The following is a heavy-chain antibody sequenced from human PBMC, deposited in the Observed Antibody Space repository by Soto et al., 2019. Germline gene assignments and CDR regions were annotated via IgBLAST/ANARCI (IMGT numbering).Heavy chain of an antibody. CDR1: GESFSGYY. CDR3: ARGIGYCSSMNCYSFRRLRFDS. Sequence: QVQLQQWGAGLLKPSETLSLTCAVYGESFSGYYWTWIRQSPEKGLEWIGEVNHSGTTYYNPSLKTRVTISVHTPKNQFSLKMSSVTAADTAVYYCARGIGYCSSMNCYSFRRLRFDSWGQGTLVTVSS. D-gene: IGHD2-2*01. V-gene: IGHV4-34*01. J-gene: IGHJ4*02. CDR2: VNHSGTT.